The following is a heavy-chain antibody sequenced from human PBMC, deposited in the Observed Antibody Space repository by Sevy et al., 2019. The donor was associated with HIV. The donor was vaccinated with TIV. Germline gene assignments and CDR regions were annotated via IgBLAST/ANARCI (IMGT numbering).Heavy chain of an antibody. D-gene: IGHD6-13*01. CDR3: ARDRGRTAAGIWWFDP. CDR2: ISSSSSTI. V-gene: IGHV3-48*01. CDR1: GFTFSSYS. Sequence: GSLRLSCAASGFTFSSYSMNWVRQAPGKGLEWVSYISSSSSTIYYADSVKGRFTISRDNAKNSLYLQMNSLRAEDTAVYYCARDRGRTAAGIWWFDPWGQGTLVTVSS. J-gene: IGHJ5*02.